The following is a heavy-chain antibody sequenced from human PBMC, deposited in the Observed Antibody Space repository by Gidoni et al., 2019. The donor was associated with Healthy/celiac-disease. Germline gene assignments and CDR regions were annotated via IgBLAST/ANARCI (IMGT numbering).Heavy chain of an antibody. CDR2: INAGNGNT. D-gene: IGHD3-3*01. J-gene: IGHJ5*02. Sequence: QVQLVQSGAEVKKPGASVTVSCKASGYTFTSYAMHWVRQAPGQRLEWMGWINAGNGNTKYSQKFQGRVTITRDTSASTAYMELSSLRSEDTAVYYCARSGGITIFGVVKGWFDPWGQGTLVTVSS. CDR3: ARSGGITIFGVVKGWFDP. V-gene: IGHV1-3*01. CDR1: GYTFTSYA.